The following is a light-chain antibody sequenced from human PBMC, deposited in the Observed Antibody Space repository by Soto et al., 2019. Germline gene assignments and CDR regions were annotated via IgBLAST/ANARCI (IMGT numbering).Light chain of an antibody. CDR2: INYDGTH. J-gene: IGLJ3*02. V-gene: IGLV4-69*01. CDR1: SGYSTYA. CDR3: QSLGTGIQV. Sequence: QPVLTQSPSASASLGASVKLTCTLSSGYSTYAIAWHQQQSEKGPRFLMKINYDGTHSKGDGFFDRFSGSSSGAERHLTISSLQSEDEADYYCQSLGTGIQVFGGGTKL.